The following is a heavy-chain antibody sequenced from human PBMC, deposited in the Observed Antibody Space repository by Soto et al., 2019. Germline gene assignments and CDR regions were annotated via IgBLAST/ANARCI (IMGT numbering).Heavy chain of an antibody. CDR2: IYYSGST. V-gene: IGHV4-39*01. CDR3: ARLRYFDWLSENWFDP. Sequence: QLQLQESGPGLVKPSEPLSLTCTVSGGSISSSSYYWGWIRQPPGKGLEWIGSIYYSGSTYYNPSLKSRFTISVDTSKNQFSLKLSSVTAADTAVYYCARLRYFDWLSENWFDPWGQGSLVTVSS. D-gene: IGHD3-9*01. CDR1: GGSISSSSYY. J-gene: IGHJ5*02.